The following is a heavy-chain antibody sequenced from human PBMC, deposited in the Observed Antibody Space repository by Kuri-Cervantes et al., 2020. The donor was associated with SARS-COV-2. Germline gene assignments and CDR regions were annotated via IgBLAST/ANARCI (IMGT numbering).Heavy chain of an antibody. D-gene: IGHD2-21*02. J-gene: IGHJ6*03. V-gene: IGHV4-61*09. Sequence: LRLSCTVSGGSISSGSYYWSWIRQPAGKGLEWIGYIYTSGSTNYNPSLKSRVTISVDTSKNQFSLKLSSVTAADTAVYHCARVSDWGGGAVGLDEDYYYYYMDVWGKGTTVTVSS. CDR1: GGSISSGSYY. CDR3: ARVSDWGGGAVGLDEDYYYYYMDV. CDR2: IYTSGST.